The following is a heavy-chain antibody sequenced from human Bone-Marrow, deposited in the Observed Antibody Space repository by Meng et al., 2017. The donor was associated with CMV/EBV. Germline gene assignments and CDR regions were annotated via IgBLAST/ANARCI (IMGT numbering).Heavy chain of an antibody. J-gene: IGHJ4*02. CDR2: ISSSGSTI. CDR3: ARGVGATYFDY. CDR1: GFTCSDYY. Sequence: LSCAAAGFTCSDYYMSWIRQAPGKGLEWVSYISSSGSTIYYADSVKGRFTISRDNAKNSLYLQMNSLRAEDTAVYYCARGVGATYFDYWGQGTLVTVSS. D-gene: IGHD1-26*01. V-gene: IGHV3-11*01.